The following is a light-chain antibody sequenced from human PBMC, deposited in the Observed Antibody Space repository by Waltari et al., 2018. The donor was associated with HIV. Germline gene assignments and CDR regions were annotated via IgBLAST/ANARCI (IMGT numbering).Light chain of an antibody. V-gene: IGKV1-39*01. CDR2: ASS. CDR3: QQSYGAPLT. Sequence: DIQMTQSPSSLSASVGDRVNFTCRESQNIDKSLNGYQQKPGKVPTVLVYASSNLQSGVPSRCSGSGSGTDFTLSISSLQPEDFATYYCQQSYGAPLTFGPGTKLDI. CDR1: QNIDKS. J-gene: IGKJ3*01.